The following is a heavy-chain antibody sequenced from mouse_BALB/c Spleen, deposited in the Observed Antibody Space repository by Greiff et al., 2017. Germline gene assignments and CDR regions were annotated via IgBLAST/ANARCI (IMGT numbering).Heavy chain of an antibody. J-gene: IGHJ4*01. V-gene: IGHV1-69*02. CDR3: ARRLLDYYAMDY. CDR1: GYTFTSYW. CDR2: IDPSDSET. Sequence: QVQLQQPGAELVKPGAPVKLSCKASGYTFTSYWMNWVKQRPGRGLEWIGRIDPSDSETHYNQKFKDKATLTVDKSSSTAYIQLSSLTSEDSAVYYCARRLLDYYAMDYWGQGTSVTVSS. D-gene: IGHD1-2*01.